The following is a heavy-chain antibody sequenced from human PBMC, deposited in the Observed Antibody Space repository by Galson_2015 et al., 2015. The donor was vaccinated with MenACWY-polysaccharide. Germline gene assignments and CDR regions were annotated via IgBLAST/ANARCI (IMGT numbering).Heavy chain of an antibody. V-gene: IGHV3-74*01. D-gene: IGHD6-6*01. CDR2: ILNDGSST. J-gene: IGHJ4*02. CDR1: GFTFSSSW. Sequence: SLRLSCAASGFTFSSSWMHWVRQAPGKGLVWVSRILNDGSSTSYADSVRGRFTISRDNAKNMLHLQMNGLRGEDTAVYYCTRESQYSANYGGDWGQGTLVTVSS. CDR3: TRESQYSANYGGD.